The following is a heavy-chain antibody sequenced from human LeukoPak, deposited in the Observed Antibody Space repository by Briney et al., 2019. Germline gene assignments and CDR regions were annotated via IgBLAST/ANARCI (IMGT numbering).Heavy chain of an antibody. CDR1: GFTFRNYG. D-gene: IGHD6-13*01. Sequence: GGSLTLSCAASGFTFRNYGMHWVRQAPGKGLEWVAFIRSDGNKHYYADSVKGRFTISRDNSKNTLYLQMNSLRAEDTAVYYCAREAAAGVYFDYWGQGTLVTVSS. CDR3: AREAAAGVYFDY. V-gene: IGHV3-30*02. CDR2: IRSDGNKH. J-gene: IGHJ4*02.